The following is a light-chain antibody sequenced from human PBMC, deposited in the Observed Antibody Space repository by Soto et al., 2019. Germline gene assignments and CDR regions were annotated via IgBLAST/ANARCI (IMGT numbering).Light chain of an antibody. V-gene: IGLV2-14*01. CDR3: TAFAANRVYL. CDR2: GVH. J-gene: IGLJ1*01. Sequence: QCALAQHISVTGSPGQSITISRTVNTNRIGSYDYVCWYQQHPGKAARLLIHGVHNRSPGISGRFSASKSGLTASLTIAVLQAEDEADYDVTAFAANRVYLFGPGTKGTV. CDR1: TNRIGSYDY.